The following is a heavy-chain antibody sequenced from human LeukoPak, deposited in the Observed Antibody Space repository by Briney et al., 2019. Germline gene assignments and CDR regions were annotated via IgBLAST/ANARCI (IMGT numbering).Heavy chain of an antibody. J-gene: IGHJ4*02. CDR1: GGSFSGYY. D-gene: IGHD5-12*01. Sequence: SETLSPTCAVYGGSFSGYYWSWIRQPPGKGLEWIGYIYYSGSTNYNPSLKSRVTISVDTSKNQFSLKLSSVTAADTAVYYCARTRGYSGYALDYWGQGTLVTVSS. CDR3: ARTRGYSGYALDY. V-gene: IGHV4-59*01. CDR2: IYYSGST.